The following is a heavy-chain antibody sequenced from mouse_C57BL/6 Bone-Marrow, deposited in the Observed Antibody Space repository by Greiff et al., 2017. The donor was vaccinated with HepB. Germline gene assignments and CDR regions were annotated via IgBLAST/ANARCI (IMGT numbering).Heavy chain of an antibody. V-gene: IGHV14-4*01. CDR3: TTEAY. CDR1: GFNIKDDY. J-gene: IGHJ3*01. Sequence: VHVKQSGAELVRPGASVKLSCTAPGFNIKDDYMHWVKQRPEQGLEWIGWIDPENGDTEYASKFQGKATITADTSSNTAYLQLSSLTSEDTAVYYCTTEAYWGQGTLVTVSA. CDR2: IDPENGDT.